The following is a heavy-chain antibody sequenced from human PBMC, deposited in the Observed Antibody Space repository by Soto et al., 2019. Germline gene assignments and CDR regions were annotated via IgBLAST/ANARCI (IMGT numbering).Heavy chain of an antibody. J-gene: IGHJ4*02. CDR2: IWSSGST. CDR1: GVSLSNSY. D-gene: IGHD6-19*01. V-gene: IGHV4-4*08. Sequence: QVQLQESGPGLVKPSETMSLTCTVSGVSLSNSYCSWARQPPGKGLEWIGHIWSSGSTNYNPSLRRRVTMSVDTSKNQVSLKLSSVTATDTAIYYCAKGGGSYTTGWYNDYWGQGTLVTVSS. CDR3: AKGGGSYTTGWYNDY.